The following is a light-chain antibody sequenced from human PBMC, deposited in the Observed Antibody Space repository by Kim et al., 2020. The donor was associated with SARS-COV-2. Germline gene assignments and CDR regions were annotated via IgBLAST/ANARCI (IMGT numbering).Light chain of an antibody. CDR3: QQYGSSPRPT. V-gene: IGKV3-20*01. J-gene: IGKJ2*01. CDR2: GAS. Sequence: SPREIATRACRASQSVSSRYLAWYQQKPGQAPRLHIYGASSRATGIPDRFSGSGSGTDFTLTISRLETEDFAVYYCQQYGSSPRPTFGQGTKLEI. CDR1: QSVSSRY.